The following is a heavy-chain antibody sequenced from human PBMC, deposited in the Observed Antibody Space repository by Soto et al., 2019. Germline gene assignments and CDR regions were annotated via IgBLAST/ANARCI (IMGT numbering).Heavy chain of an antibody. D-gene: IGHD6-19*01. CDR2: ISSSSSTI. V-gene: IGHV3-48*02. CDR3: AAGIAVAGNYYYYGMDV. J-gene: IGHJ6*02. Sequence: GGSLRLSCAASGFTFSSYSMNWVRQAPGKGLEWVSYISSSSSTIYYADSVKGRFTISRDNAKNSLYLQMNSLRDEDTAVYYCAAGIAVAGNYYYYGMDVWGQGTTVTVSS. CDR1: GFTFSSYS.